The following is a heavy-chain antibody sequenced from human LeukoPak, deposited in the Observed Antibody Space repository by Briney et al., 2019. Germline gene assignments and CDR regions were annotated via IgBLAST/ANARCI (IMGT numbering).Heavy chain of an antibody. J-gene: IGHJ4*02. CDR2: IYSDGSK. V-gene: IGHV3-53*01. Sequence: GGSLRLSCAASGFTVSSNYMSWVRQAPGKGPEWVSVIYSDGSKYYADSVKGRFTISRDTSKNTLYLQMNSLRAEDTAVYYCAKVMDSYSSSWYQNPYYFDYWGQGTLVTVSS. D-gene: IGHD6-13*01. CDR1: GFTVSSNY. CDR3: AKVMDSYSSSWYQNPYYFDY.